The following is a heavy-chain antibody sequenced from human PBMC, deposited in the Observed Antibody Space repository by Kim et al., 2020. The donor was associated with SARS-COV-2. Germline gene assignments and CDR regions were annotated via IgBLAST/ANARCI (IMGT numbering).Heavy chain of an antibody. D-gene: IGHD3-22*01. J-gene: IGHJ3*02. CDR2: IWYDGSNK. V-gene: IGHV3-33*01. Sequence: GGSLRLSCAASGFTFSSYGMHWVRQAPGKGLEWVAGIWYDGSNKYYADSVKGRFTISRDNSKNTLYLQMNSLRAEDTAVYYCARSRYYDSSGYYPYDAFEIWGQRTMVTVS. CDR1: GFTFSSYG. CDR3: ARSRYYDSSGYYPYDAFEI.